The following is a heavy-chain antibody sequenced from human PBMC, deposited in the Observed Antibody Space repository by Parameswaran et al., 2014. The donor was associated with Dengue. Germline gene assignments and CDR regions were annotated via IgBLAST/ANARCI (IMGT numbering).Heavy chain of an antibody. J-gene: IGHJ6*03. Sequence: WIRQPPGKGLEWVSYISSSGSTIYYADSVKGRFTISRDNAKNSLYLQMNSLRAEDTAVYYCASLIIPTAYMDVWARTTVTVSS. CDR3: ASLIIPTAYMDV. V-gene: IGHV3-11*01. CDR2: ISSSGSTI. D-gene: IGHD2-8*01.